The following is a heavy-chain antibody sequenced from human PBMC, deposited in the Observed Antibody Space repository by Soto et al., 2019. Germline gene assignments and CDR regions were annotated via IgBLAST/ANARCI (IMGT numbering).Heavy chain of an antibody. J-gene: IGHJ4*02. V-gene: IGHV4-61*01. CDR2: IYYSGST. CDR3: ARSPAAIWYFVY. CDR1: GGSVSSGSYY. Sequence: PSETLSLTCTVSGGSVSSGSYYWSWIRQPPGKGLEWIGYIYYSGSTNYNPSLKSRVTISVDTSKNQFSLKLSSVTAADTAVYYCARSPAAIWYFVYWGQGTLVTVSS. D-gene: IGHD2-2*02.